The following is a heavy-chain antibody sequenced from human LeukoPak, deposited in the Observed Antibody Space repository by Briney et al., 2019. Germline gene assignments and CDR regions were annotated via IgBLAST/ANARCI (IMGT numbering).Heavy chain of an antibody. D-gene: IGHD3-22*01. CDR1: GFTFNSYY. J-gene: IGHJ4*02. CDR2: IKPDGSDK. CDR3: ARLRRNSDSSGYYYYYDY. Sequence: PGGSLRLSCAASGFTFNSYYMNWVRHSSGKGLEWVASIKPDGSDKFYADSVKGRFTISRDNGKNSLFLEMNSLRSDDTAVYYCARLRRNSDSSGYYYYYDYWGQGTLVTVSS. V-gene: IGHV3-7*01.